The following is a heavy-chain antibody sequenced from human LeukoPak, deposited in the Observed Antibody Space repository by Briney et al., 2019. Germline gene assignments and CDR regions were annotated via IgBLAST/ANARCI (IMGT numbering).Heavy chain of an antibody. Sequence: GSVRVSCKASGYTFTSYEMNWVRQAPGQGLEWMGWMNTNSGNTDYAEKFKGRVTITRNTSISTAYLELSSLRSEDTAVYYCAAPQSGNQFDYWGQGTLVTVSS. V-gene: IGHV1-8*01. CDR3: AAPQSGNQFDY. D-gene: IGHD1-14*01. J-gene: IGHJ4*02. CDR1: GYTFTSYE. CDR2: MNTNSGNT.